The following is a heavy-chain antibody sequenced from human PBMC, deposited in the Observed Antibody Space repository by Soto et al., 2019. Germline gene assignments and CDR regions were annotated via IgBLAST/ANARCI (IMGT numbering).Heavy chain of an antibody. CDR3: AKDLAVAGTFNY. D-gene: IGHD6-19*01. CDR2: ISGSGGST. J-gene: IGHJ4*02. V-gene: IGHV3-23*01. Sequence: EVQLLESGGGLVQPGGSLRLSCAASGFTFSSYAMSWVRQPPGKGLEWVSAISGSGGSTYYADSVKSRFTISRDNSKNTLYLQMNSLRAEDTAVYYCAKDLAVAGTFNYWGQGTLVTVSS. CDR1: GFTFSSYA.